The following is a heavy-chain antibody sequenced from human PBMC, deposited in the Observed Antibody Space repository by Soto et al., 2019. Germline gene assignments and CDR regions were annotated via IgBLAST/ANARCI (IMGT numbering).Heavy chain of an antibody. Sequence: QLQLQESGPGLVKPSETLSLTCTVSGGSISSSSYYWGWIRQPPGKGLEWIGSIYYSGSTYYNPSLKSRVTISVDTSKNQFSLKLSSVTAADTAVYYCARHQGTRIAAAGTDFDYWGQGTLVTVSS. CDR3: ARHQGTRIAAAGTDFDY. J-gene: IGHJ4*02. CDR2: IYYSGST. D-gene: IGHD6-13*01. CDR1: GGSISSSSYY. V-gene: IGHV4-39*01.